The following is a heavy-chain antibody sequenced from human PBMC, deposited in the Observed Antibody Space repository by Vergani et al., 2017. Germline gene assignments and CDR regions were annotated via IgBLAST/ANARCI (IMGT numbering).Heavy chain of an antibody. D-gene: IGHD3-3*01. CDR2: IYHSGST. J-gene: IGHJ6*03. V-gene: IGHV4-38-2*01. Sequence: QVQLQESGPGLVEPSETLSLTCAVSGYSIRNGYYWGWIRQPPGKGLEWIGSIYHSGSTHYNPSLKSRVTISVDTSKNDFSLKVTSVTAADTAVYYCARALLRFHYYMDVWGKGTTVTVSS. CDR3: ARALLRFHYYMDV. CDR1: GYSIRNGYY.